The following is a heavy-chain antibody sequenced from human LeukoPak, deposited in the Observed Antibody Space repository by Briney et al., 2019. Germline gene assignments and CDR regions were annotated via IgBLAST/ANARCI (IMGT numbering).Heavy chain of an antibody. CDR3: ASYDSSGYSYSVKIDY. CDR2: IHYSGST. J-gene: IGHJ4*02. CDR1: GGSITSHY. Sequence: SETLSLTCTVSGGSITSHYWSWIRQPPGKGLEWVGYIHYSGSTNYNPSLKSRVTISVDTSKNEFSLKLSSVTAADTAVYYCASYDSSGYSYSVKIDYWGQGTLVTVSS. D-gene: IGHD3-22*01. V-gene: IGHV4-59*11.